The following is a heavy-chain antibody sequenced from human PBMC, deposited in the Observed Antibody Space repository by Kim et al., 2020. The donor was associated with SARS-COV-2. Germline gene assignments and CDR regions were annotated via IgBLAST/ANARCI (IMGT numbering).Heavy chain of an antibody. CDR1: GGTFSSYA. Sequence: SVKVSCKASGGTFSSYAISWVRQAPGQGLEWMGGIIPIFGTANYAQKFQGRVTITADESTITAYMGLSSRRSENAAVYFCARDVAGSERFEPWGQGTLVTLSA. CDR3: ARDVAGSERFEP. D-gene: IGHD2-15*01. CDR2: IIPIFGTA. J-gene: IGHJ5*02. V-gene: IGHV1-69*13.